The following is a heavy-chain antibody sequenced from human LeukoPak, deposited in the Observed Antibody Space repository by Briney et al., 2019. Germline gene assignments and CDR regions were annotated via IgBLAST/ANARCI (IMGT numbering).Heavy chain of an antibody. V-gene: IGHV4-38-2*01. D-gene: IGHD4-17*01. J-gene: IGHJ4*02. CDR2: IYQSGST. CDR1: SYSISNGYY. Sequence: SETLSLTCDVSSYSISNGYYWGWIRQPPGKGLEWIGSIYQSGSTYYNPSLKSRVTISVDTSKNQFPLKLSSVTAADTAVYYCARTYGDYVPYYFDYWGQGTLVTVSS. CDR3: ARTYGDYVPYYFDY.